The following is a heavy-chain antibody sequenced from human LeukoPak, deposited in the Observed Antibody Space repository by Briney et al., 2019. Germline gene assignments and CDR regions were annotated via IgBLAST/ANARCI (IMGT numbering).Heavy chain of an antibody. Sequence: GGSLRLSCAASGFIVSGKDMSWVRQAPGKGLEWVSVIYSGGSTYYTDSVKGRFTISRDNAKNSLYLQMNSLRTEDTAVYYCARGRGSWYGVYFDYWGQGTLVTVSS. D-gene: IGHD6-13*01. CDR3: ARGRGSWYGVYFDY. CDR2: IYSGGST. CDR1: GFIVSGKD. J-gene: IGHJ4*02. V-gene: IGHV3-53*01.